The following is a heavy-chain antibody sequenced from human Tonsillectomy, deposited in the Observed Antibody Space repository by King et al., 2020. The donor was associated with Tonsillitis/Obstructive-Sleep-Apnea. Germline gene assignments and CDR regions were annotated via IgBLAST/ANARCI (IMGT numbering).Heavy chain of an antibody. CDR2: IFSNDEK. D-gene: IGHD3-3*01. CDR1: GFSLSNARMG. CDR3: ARFVFFWSGQRTYYFDS. Sequence: TLKESGPLLVKPTETLTLTCTVSGFSLSNARMGVSWIRQPPGKALEWLAHIFSNDEKSYSTSLKSRLTISKDTSKSQVVLTMTNMDPVDTATYYCARFVFFWSGQRTYYFDSWGQGTLVTVSS. J-gene: IGHJ4*02. V-gene: IGHV2-26*01.